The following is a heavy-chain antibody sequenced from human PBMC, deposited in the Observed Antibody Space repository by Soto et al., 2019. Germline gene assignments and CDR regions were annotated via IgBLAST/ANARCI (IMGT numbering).Heavy chain of an antibody. CDR1: GFTFSSYA. V-gene: IGHV3-30-3*01. J-gene: IGHJ6*02. CDR3: ARELVSSWYNYYYYGMDV. Sequence: GGSLRLSCAASGFTFSSYAMHWVRQAPGKGLEWVAVISYDGSNKYYADSVKGRFTISRDNSKNTLYLQMNSLRAEDTAVYYCARELVSSWYNYYYYGMDVWGQGTTVTVSS. D-gene: IGHD6-13*01. CDR2: ISYDGSNK.